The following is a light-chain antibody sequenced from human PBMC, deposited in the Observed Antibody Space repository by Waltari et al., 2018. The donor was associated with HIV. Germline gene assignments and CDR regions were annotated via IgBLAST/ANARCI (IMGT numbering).Light chain of an antibody. CDR3: NSHAGINNWV. V-gene: IGLV2-8*01. CDR1: SSDVGGSKY. Sequence: QSALTQPLSASGSPGQSVTISCTGTSSDVGGSKYVSWYQQHPGKAPKLMIYEVNTRHSGLPDRFSGSESANTASLSVSWLQADDETDYYCNSHAGINNWVFGGGTKLTVL. CDR2: EVN. J-gene: IGLJ3*02.